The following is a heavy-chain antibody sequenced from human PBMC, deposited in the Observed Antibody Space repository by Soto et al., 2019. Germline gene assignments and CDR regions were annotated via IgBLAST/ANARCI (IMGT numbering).Heavy chain of an antibody. V-gene: IGHV1-3*04. Sequence: ASVKVSCKASGITYTTYAIHWVRQAPGQGLEWMGWINTGNGNTRYSQRFQGRVTHTTDTSANTAYMDLSSLTSEDTAVYYCARAISAYVTWGQGTLVTVS. D-gene: IGHD5-12*01. CDR1: GITYTTYA. CDR2: INTGNGNT. CDR3: ARAISAYVT. J-gene: IGHJ5*02.